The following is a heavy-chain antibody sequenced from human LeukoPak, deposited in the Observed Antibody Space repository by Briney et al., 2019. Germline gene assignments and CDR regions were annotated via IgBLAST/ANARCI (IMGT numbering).Heavy chain of an antibody. CDR1: GGSITTYY. CDR2: ISYSGST. CDR3: ARDRRGGYNFRWFDP. J-gene: IGHJ5*02. D-gene: IGHD5-24*01. Sequence: KPSETLSLTCTVSGGSITTYYWNWIRQPPGKGLEWIGSISYSGSTDYNSSLKSRVTISSDTSKNHISLKLASVTAADTAVYYCARDRRGGYNFRWFDPWGQGTLVTVSS. V-gene: IGHV4-59*01.